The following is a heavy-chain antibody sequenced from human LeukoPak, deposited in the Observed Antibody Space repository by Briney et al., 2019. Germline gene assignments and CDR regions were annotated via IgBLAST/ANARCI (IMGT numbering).Heavy chain of an antibody. V-gene: IGHV4-4*07. CDR3: ARDLIVPVGLTGSGSYSTDY. D-gene: IGHD3-10*01. J-gene: IGHJ4*02. CDR1: GGSFSGYY. Sequence: PSETLSLTCAVYGGSFSGYYWSWIRQPAGKGLEWIGRIYTSGSTNYNPSLKSRVTMSVDTSKNQFSLNLSSVTAADTAVYFCARDLIVPVGLTGSGSYSTDYWGQGTLVTVSS. CDR2: IYTSGST.